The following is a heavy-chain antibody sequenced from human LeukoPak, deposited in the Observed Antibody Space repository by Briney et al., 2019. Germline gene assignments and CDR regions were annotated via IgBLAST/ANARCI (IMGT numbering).Heavy chain of an antibody. CDR1: GYTFTNNY. V-gene: IGHV1-46*01. CDR3: ARDQEGFDY. J-gene: IGHJ4*02. Sequence: ASVQVSCKASGYTFTNNYLHWVRQAPGQGLEWMGMIYPRDGSTSYAQNFQGIVTVTRDTSTTTVHMELRGLRSEDTAVYYCARDQEGFDYWGQGTVVTVSS. CDR2: IYPRDGST.